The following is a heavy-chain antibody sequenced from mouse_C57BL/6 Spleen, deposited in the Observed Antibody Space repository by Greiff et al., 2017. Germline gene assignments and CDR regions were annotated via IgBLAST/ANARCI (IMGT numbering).Heavy chain of an antibody. V-gene: IGHV1-26*01. CDR3: AFITTATGFAY. Sequence: EVQLQQSGPELVKPGASVKISCKASGYTFTDYYMNWVKQSHGKSLEWIGDINPNNGGTSYNQKFKGKATLTVDKSSSTAYMELRSLTSEDSAVYYCAFITTATGFAYWGQGTLVTVSA. D-gene: IGHD1-1*01. J-gene: IGHJ3*01. CDR2: INPNNGGT. CDR1: GYTFTDYY.